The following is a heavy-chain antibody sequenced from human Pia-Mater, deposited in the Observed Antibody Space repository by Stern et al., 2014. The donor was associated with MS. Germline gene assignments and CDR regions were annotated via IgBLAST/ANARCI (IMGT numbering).Heavy chain of an antibody. CDR1: GYTFTSHY. CDR2: INPSGDSA. CDR3: ASGTGSKRPAGNY. J-gene: IGHJ4*02. V-gene: IGHV1-46*01. D-gene: IGHD3/OR15-3a*01. Sequence: QVQLVQSGAEVKKPGASVKVSCKAYGYTFTSHYMHWVRQAPGQGLEWGGIINPSGDSASYAQKFQGRVTMTRDTSTSTLYMELSSLRSEDTAVYYCASGTGSKRPAGNYWGQGTLVTVSS.